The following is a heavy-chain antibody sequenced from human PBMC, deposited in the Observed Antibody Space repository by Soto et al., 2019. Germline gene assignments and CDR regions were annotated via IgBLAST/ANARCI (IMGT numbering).Heavy chain of an antibody. Sequence: GGSLRLSCSASGFTFSSYAMHWVRQAPGKGLEYVSAISSNGASTYYADSVKGRFTISRDNSKNTLYLQMSSLRAEDTAVYYCVKEGRYSYGYYFDYWGQGTLVTVSS. CDR1: GFTFSSYA. D-gene: IGHD5-18*01. CDR3: VKEGRYSYGYYFDY. V-gene: IGHV3-64D*06. J-gene: IGHJ4*02. CDR2: ISSNGAST.